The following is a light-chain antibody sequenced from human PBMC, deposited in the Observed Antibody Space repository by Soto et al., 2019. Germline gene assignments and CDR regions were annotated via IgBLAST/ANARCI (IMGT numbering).Light chain of an antibody. V-gene: IGKV1-27*01. CDR3: QSYDGAPLT. CDR1: QGIRNY. CDR2: GAS. J-gene: IGKJ4*01. Sequence: DIQMTQSPSSLSASVGDRVTITCRASQGIRNYLAWYQQKSGKVPNLLIYGASTLQSGVSSRFSGSGSGTDFTLTITSLQPEDVATYYRQSYDGAPLTFGGGTKVEMK.